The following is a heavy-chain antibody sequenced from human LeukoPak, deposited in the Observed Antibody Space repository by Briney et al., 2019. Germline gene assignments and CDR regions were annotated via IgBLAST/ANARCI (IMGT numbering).Heavy chain of an antibody. J-gene: IGHJ3*02. CDR1: GYTVTELS. CDR3: ATGGYDSSGPDAFDI. CDR2: FDPEEGET. V-gene: IGHV1-24*01. D-gene: IGHD3-22*01. Sequence: ASVKVSCKVSGYTVTELSMHWVRQAPGKGVEWMGGFDPEEGETIYAQKFRGRVTMTEDTSTDTAYMALSSLRSEDTAVYYCATGGYDSSGPDAFDIWGQGTMVTVSS.